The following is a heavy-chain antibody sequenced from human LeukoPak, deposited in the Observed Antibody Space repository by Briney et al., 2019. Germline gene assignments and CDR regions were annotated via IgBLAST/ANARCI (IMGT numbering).Heavy chain of an antibody. J-gene: IGHJ4*02. CDR2: INPSGGSA. Sequence: ASVKVSCKASGYTXTRYYMHWVRQAPGQGLEGMGIINPSGGSARYAQKFQGRVTMTRDTSTSTVYMEVSSLRSEDTAVYYCARLADYDSSGYLSYWGQGTLVTVSS. V-gene: IGHV1-46*01. CDR3: ARLADYDSSGYLSY. CDR1: GYTXTRYY. D-gene: IGHD3-22*01.